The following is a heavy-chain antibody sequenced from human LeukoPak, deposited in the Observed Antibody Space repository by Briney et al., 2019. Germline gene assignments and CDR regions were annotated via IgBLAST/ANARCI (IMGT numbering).Heavy chain of an antibody. CDR1: GFTFSSYW. CDR3: ARDDEYSYALDY. Sequence: PGGSLRLSCAASGFTFSSYWMHWVRQAPGKGLVWVSRINSDGSSTSYADPVKGRFTISRDNAKNTLYLQMNSLRAEDTAVYYCARDDEYSYALDYWGQGTLVTVSS. J-gene: IGHJ4*02. CDR2: INSDGSST. V-gene: IGHV3-74*01. D-gene: IGHD5-18*01.